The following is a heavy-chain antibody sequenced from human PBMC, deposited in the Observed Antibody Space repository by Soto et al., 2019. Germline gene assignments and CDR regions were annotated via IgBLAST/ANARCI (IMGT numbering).Heavy chain of an antibody. CDR2: IYHSGST. D-gene: IGHD6-6*01. Sequence: PSETLSLTCAVSSGSISSSNWWSWVRQPPGKGLEWIGEIYHSGSTNYNPSLKSRVTISVDKSKNQFSLKLSSVTAADTAVYYCARGVAARAYSYYFDYWGQGTLVTVSS. CDR1: SGSISSSNW. V-gene: IGHV4-4*02. CDR3: ARGVAARAYSYYFDY. J-gene: IGHJ4*02.